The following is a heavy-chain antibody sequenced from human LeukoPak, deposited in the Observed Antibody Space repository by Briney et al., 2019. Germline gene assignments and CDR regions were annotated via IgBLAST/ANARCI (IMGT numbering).Heavy chain of an antibody. V-gene: IGHV1-69*13. CDR3: ARDHQYDILTGYYV. CDR1: GGTFSSYA. D-gene: IGHD3-9*01. CDR2: IIPIFGTA. Sequence: GASVTVSCKASGGTFSSYAISWVRQAPGQGLEWMGGIIPIFGTANYAQKFQGRVTITADESTSTAYMELSSLRSEDTAVYYCARDHQYDILTGYYVWGQGTLVTVSS. J-gene: IGHJ4*02.